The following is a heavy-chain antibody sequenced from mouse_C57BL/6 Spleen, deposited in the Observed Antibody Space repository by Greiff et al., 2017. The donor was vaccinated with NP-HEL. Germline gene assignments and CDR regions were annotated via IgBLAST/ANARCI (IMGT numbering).Heavy chain of an antibody. CDR1: GYTFTSYG. D-gene: IGHD3-3*01. CDR2: IYPRSGNT. Sequence: VKLQESGAELARPGASVKLSCKASGYTFTSYGISWVKQRTGQGLEWIGEIYPRSGNTYYNEKFKGKATLTADKSSSTAYMELRSLTSEDSAVYFCARGDTGFDYWGQGTTLTVSS. CDR3: ARGDTGFDY. J-gene: IGHJ2*01. V-gene: IGHV1-81*01.